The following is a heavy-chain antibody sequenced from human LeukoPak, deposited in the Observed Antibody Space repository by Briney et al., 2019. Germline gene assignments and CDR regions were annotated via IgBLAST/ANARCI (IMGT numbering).Heavy chain of an antibody. V-gene: IGHV3-48*01. D-gene: IGHD6-13*01. J-gene: IGHJ4*02. CDR2: ISSSSSTI. CDR3: AKDRFDSLLTAAGKY. Sequence: GGALRLSCAASGFTFSSYSMNWVRQAPGEGLEWVSYISSSSSTIYYADSVKGRFTISRDNSKNTLYLQMNSLRAEDTAVYYCAKDRFDSLLTAAGKYWGQGTLVTVSS. CDR1: GFTFSSYS.